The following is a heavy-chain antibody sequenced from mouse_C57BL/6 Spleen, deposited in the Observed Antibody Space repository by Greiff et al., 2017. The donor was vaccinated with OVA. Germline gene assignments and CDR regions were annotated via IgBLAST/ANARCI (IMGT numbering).Heavy chain of an antibody. CDR1: CYTFTSYW. CDR3: ARSPYSYYFDY. J-gene: IGHJ2*01. D-gene: IGHD6-5*01. Sequence: QVQLQQPGAELVKPGASVKLSCKASCYTFTSYWMHWVKQRPGQGLEWIGMIHPNSGSTNYNEKFKSKATLTVDKSSSTAYMQLSSLTSEDSAVYYCARSPYSYYFDYWGQGTTLTVSS. CDR2: IHPNSGST. V-gene: IGHV1-64*01.